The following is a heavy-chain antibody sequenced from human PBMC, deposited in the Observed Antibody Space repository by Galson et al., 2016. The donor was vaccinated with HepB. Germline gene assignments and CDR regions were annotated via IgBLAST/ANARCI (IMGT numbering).Heavy chain of an antibody. CDR2: IWYDGSDE. D-gene: IGHD2-15*01. Sequence: SLRLSCAASGFTFSDYYMTWIRQAPGKGLEWVAIIWYDGSDEDYADSVKGRFTISRDNSKNTLYLQMNSLRVEDTGVYYCVNDGDSFDYWGQGTLVTVSS. CDR1: GFTFSDYY. CDR3: VNDGDSFDY. J-gene: IGHJ4*02. V-gene: IGHV3-33*06.